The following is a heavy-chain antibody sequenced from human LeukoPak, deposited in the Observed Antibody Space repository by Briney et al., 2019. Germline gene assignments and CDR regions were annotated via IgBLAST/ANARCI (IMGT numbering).Heavy chain of an antibody. Sequence: GASVKVSFKASGYSFTDHYLHWLRQAPGQGLEWMAWIHPKTGVTDYAERFQGRLSLTRDTSISTLYMELNSLASDDTAVYYCARDHNWGPDYWGQGTLVSVSS. J-gene: IGHJ4*02. CDR2: IHPKTGVT. D-gene: IGHD7-27*01. V-gene: IGHV1-2*02. CDR3: ARDHNWGPDY. CDR1: GYSFTDHY.